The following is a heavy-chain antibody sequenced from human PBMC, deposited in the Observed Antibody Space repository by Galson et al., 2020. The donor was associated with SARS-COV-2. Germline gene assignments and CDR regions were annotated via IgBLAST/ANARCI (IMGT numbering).Heavy chain of an antibody. CDR1: GGSISSSTHY. CDR3: ARPRLEYAIQEVHY. D-gene: IGHD2-8*01. Sequence: SETLSLTCTVSGGSISSSTHYWGWIRQPPGKGLEWIGSINYSGRTTYYNPSLQSRLTISIDSSKNQFSLNLSSVTAADTAVYYCARPRLEYAIQEVHYWGQGTLVTVSS. J-gene: IGHJ4*02. CDR2: INYSGRTT. V-gene: IGHV4-39*01.